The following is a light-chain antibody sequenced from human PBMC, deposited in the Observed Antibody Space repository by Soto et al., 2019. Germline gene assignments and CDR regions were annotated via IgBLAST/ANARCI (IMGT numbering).Light chain of an antibody. CDR2: EVC. J-gene: IGLJ3*02. CDR1: SSDVGGYNY. Sequence: QSVLTQPASVSGSPGQSITISCTGTSSDVGGYNYVSWYQQHPGKAPKLMIYEVCNRPSGVSNRFSGSKSGNTASLTISGLHAEDEADYYCSSYTSSSTRVFGGGTKLTVL. V-gene: IGLV2-14*01. CDR3: SSYTSSSTRV.